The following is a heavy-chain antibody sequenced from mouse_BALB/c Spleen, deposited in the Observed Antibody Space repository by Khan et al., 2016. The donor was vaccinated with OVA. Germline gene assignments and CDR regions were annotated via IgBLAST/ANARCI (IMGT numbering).Heavy chain of an antibody. V-gene: IGHV9-2-1*01. CDR1: GYTFTHYS. Sequence: QSQLVQSGPELKKPGETVKISCKASGYTFTHYSLHWVKQAPGKGLKWMGWINTETGEPTYADDFKGRFAFSLETSASTAYLQINNLRNEDTAIYFCAKGYWYFDVWGAGTTVTVSS. J-gene: IGHJ1*01. CDR3: AKGYWYFDV. CDR2: INTETGEP.